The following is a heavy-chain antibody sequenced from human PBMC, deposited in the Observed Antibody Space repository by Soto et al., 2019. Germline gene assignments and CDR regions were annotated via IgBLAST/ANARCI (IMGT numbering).Heavy chain of an antibody. V-gene: IGHV1-18*01. J-gene: IGHJ6*02. CDR2: ISAYNGNT. Sequence: ASVKVSCMDSGYTITSYGISWVRQAPGQGLEWMGWISAYNGNTDYAQELQGRVTMTTDTSTSTAYMELRSLRSDDTAVYYCATGDNYYGSGSPYCYGMDVWRQGTTVTAP. CDR1: GYTITSYG. D-gene: IGHD3-10*01. CDR3: ATGDNYYGSGSPYCYGMDV.